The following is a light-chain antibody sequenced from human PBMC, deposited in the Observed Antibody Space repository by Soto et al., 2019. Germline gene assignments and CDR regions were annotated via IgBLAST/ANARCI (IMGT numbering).Light chain of an antibody. CDR2: DAS. CDR1: QSVSSSY. J-gene: IGKJ5*01. CDR3: QQRQYWPPIT. Sequence: EIVLTQSPGTLSLSPGARAPLSCRARQSVSSSYLAWYQQKPGQAPRLLIYDASNRAAGIPARFSGSGSGTDFTLTISSLEPEDFAIYYCQQRQYWPPITFGQGTRLEIK. V-gene: IGKV3D-20*02.